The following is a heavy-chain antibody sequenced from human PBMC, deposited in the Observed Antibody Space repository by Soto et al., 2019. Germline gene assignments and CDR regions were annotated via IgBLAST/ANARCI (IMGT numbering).Heavy chain of an antibody. Sequence: GGSLRLSCAASGFTFSSYGMHWVRQAPGKGLEWVAVISYDGSNKYYADSVKGRFTISRDNSKNTLYLQMNSLRAEDTAVYYCAKRGEVLTMTTVTLDYWGQGTLVTVSS. CDR1: GFTFSSYG. J-gene: IGHJ4*02. D-gene: IGHD4-17*01. CDR2: ISYDGSNK. V-gene: IGHV3-30*18. CDR3: AKRGEVLTMTTVTLDY.